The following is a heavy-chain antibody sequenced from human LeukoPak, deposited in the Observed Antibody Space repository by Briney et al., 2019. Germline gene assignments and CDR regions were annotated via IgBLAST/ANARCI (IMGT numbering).Heavy chain of an antibody. CDR1: GGSISSSSYY. CDR3: ARDLWDYYYDSSGYLVRVGAFDI. J-gene: IGHJ3*02. V-gene: IGHV4-39*07. D-gene: IGHD3-22*01. Sequence: PSETLSLTCTVSGGSISSSSYYWGWIRQPPGKGLEWIGSIYYSGSTNYNPSLKSRVTISVDTSKNQFSLKLSSVTAADTAVYYCARDLWDYYYDSSGYLVRVGAFDIWGQGTMVTVSS. CDR2: IYYSGST.